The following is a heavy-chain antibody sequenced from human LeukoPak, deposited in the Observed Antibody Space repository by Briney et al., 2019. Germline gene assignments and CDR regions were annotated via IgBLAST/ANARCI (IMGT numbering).Heavy chain of an antibody. D-gene: IGHD3-9*01. CDR1: GFTFTSSA. Sequence: GASVKVSCKASGFTFTSSAVQWVRQARGQRLEWIGWIVVGSGNTNYEQKFQERVTITRDMATSKAYMELRRQRSEDTAVYYCAGHFDXLLFGGXXXWGQGTXXTVS. J-gene: IGHJ4*02. CDR2: IVVGSGNT. V-gene: IGHV1-58*01. CDR3: AGHFDXLLFGGXXX.